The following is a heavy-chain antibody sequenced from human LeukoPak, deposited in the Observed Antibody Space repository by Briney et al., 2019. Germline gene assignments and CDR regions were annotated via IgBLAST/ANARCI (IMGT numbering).Heavy chain of an antibody. CDR1: GFTFSDYY. J-gene: IGHJ3*02. CDR2: ISSSGSTI. CDR3: ARESLWFGESYDAFDI. D-gene: IGHD3-10*01. Sequence: PGGSLRLSCAASGFTFSDYYMSWIRQAPGKGLEWVSYISSSGSTIYYADSVKGRFTIPRDNAKNSLYLQMNSLRAEDTAVYYCARESLWFGESYDAFDIWGQGTMVTVSS. V-gene: IGHV3-11*01.